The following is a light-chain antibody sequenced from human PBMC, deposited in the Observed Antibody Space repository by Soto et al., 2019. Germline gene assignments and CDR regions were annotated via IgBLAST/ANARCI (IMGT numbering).Light chain of an antibody. V-gene: IGLV3-1*01. CDR3: QAWDKGV. CDR2: QDS. Sequence: SYELTQPPSVSVSPGQTASITCSGDKLGDKYACWYQQKPGQSPVLVICQDSKRPSGIPERFSGSNSGNTATLTISGTQAMDEADYYCQAWDKGVFGTGTKLTVL. CDR1: KLGDKY. J-gene: IGLJ1*01.